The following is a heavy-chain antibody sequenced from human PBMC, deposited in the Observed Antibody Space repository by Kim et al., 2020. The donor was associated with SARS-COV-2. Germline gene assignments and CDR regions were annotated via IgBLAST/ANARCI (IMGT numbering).Heavy chain of an antibody. J-gene: IGHJ2*01. CDR1: GFTFSSYA. D-gene: IGHD1-20*01. Sequence: GGSLRLSCAASGFTFSSYAMHWVRQAPGKGLEWVAVISYDGSNKYYADSVKGRFTISRDNSKNTLYLQMNSLRAEDTAVYYCARTPYNWTPPTPVGWYFDLWGRGTLVTVSS. CDR3: ARTPYNWTPPTPVGWYFDL. CDR2: ISYDGSNK. V-gene: IGHV3-30*04.